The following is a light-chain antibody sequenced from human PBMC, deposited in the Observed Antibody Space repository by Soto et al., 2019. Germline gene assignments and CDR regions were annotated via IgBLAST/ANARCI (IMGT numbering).Light chain of an antibody. CDR2: GAS. J-gene: IGKJ1*01. CDR1: QSVSSTF. V-gene: IGKV3-20*01. Sequence: EIVLTQSPGSLSLSPGERATLSCRASQSVSSTFFAWYQQRPGPAPRLLMYGASSRATGIPERFSGSGSGTDFTLTISRLEPEDFAVYYCQQFDSSVTFGQGTKVEIK. CDR3: QQFDSSVT.